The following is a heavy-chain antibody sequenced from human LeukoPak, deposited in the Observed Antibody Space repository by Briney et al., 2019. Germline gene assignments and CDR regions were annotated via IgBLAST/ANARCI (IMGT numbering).Heavy chain of an antibody. CDR2: ISSSSSYI. J-gene: IGHJ4*02. D-gene: IGHD3-22*01. Sequence: KTGGSLRLSCAASAFTFSTYSMNWVRQVPGKGLEWVSSISSSSSYIYYADSVKGRFTISRDDAKNSLYLQMNSLRAEDTAVYYCAREVSRGYTLHFDCWGQGTLVTVSS. CDR1: AFTFSTYS. V-gene: IGHV3-21*01. CDR3: AREVSRGYTLHFDC.